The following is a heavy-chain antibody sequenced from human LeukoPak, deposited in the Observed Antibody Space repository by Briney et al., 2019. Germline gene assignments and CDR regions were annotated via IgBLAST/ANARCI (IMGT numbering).Heavy chain of an antibody. Sequence: ASVKVSCKASGYTFTSFYMHWVRQAPGQGLEWMGIINPSGGSTSYAQKFQGRVTMTRDMSTSTVYTELSSLRSEDTAVYYCARTDYDSSGYYYGDAFDIWGQGTMVTVSS. CDR2: INPSGGST. CDR3: ARTDYDSSGYYYGDAFDI. CDR1: GYTFTSFY. V-gene: IGHV1-46*01. D-gene: IGHD3-22*01. J-gene: IGHJ3*02.